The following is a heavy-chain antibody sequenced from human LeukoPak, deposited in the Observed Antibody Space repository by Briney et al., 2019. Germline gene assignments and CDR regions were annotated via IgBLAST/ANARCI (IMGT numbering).Heavy chain of an antibody. CDR3: AREGYDSSGYYYYYYYGMDV. CDR2: INPNRGGT. J-gene: IGHJ6*02. V-gene: IGHV1-2*02. CDR1: GYTFTGYY. Sequence: ASVKVSCKASGYTFTGYYMHWVRQAPGQGLEWMGWINPNRGGTNYAQKFQGRVTMTRDTSISTAYMELSRLRSDDTAVYYCAREGYDSSGYYYYYYYGMDVWGQGTTVTVSS. D-gene: IGHD3-22*01.